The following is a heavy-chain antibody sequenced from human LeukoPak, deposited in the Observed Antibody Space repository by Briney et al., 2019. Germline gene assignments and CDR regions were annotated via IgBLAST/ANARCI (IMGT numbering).Heavy chain of an antibody. CDR2: MSYDGSNK. CDR1: GFTLSRYG. Sequence: GRSLRLSCAPSGFTLSRYGMHGVRQAPGKGLEWVAVMSYDGSNKYHATTVKGRFTISRDNSKNALYLIMNTLRDEDTAVYYCANGSYCSGGSCYYYFYGTDVWGKGTTVTVSS. V-gene: IGHV3-30*18. D-gene: IGHD2-15*01. J-gene: IGHJ6*04. CDR3: ANGSYCSGGSCYYYFYGTDV.